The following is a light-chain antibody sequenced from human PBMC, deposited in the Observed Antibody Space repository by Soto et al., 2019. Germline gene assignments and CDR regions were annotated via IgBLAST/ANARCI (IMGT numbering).Light chain of an antibody. J-gene: IGKJ1*01. CDR3: QQYNSYEWT. CDR2: KAS. V-gene: IGKV1-5*03. Sequence: DIQMTQSPSTLSASVGDRVTITCRASQSISTWLAWYQQKPGKAPKLLIYKASSLESGVPSRFSGSGSGTEFTLTISSLQPDDFAIYYCQQYNSYEWTFGQGTKVENK. CDR1: QSISTW.